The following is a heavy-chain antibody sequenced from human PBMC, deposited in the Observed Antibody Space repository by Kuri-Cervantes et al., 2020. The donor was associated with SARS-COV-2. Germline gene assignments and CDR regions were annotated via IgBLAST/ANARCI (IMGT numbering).Heavy chain of an antibody. D-gene: IGHD3-10*01. CDR1: GFTFNNYA. J-gene: IGHJ4*02. CDR2: ISGDGDRA. Sequence: GGSLRLSCTASGFTFNNYAMRWVRQAPGKGLEWVSGISGDGDRADYADSVKGRFTISRDNSKNMLYLQMNSLRAEDMAVYYCAKDKGFGELFFDYWGQGNLVTVSS. V-gene: IGHV3-23*01. CDR3: AKDKGFGELFFDY.